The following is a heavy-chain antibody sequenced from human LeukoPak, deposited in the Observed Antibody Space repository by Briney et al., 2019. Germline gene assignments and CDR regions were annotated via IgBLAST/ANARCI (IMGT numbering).Heavy chain of an antibody. CDR1: GYTFTSYY. CDR2: INPSGGST. V-gene: IGHV1-46*01. Sequence: GASVKVSCKASGYTFTSYYMHWVRQAPGQGLEWMGIINPSGGSTSYAQKFQGRVTMTRDTSTSTVYMELSSLRSEDTAVYYCARGDCSGGSCYQSYWYFDPWGRGTLVTVSS. D-gene: IGHD2-15*01. CDR3: ARGDCSGGSCYQSYWYFDP. J-gene: IGHJ2*01.